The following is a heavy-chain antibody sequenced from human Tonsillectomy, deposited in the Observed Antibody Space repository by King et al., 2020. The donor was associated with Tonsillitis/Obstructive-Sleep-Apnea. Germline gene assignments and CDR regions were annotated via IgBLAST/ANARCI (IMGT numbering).Heavy chain of an antibody. CDR3: ARAAIFGVVPSFDY. J-gene: IGHJ4*02. CDR2: IYYSGST. Sequence: QLQESGPGLVKPSENLSLTCTVSGGSVSSGSYYWSWIRQPPGKGLEWIGYIYYSGSTNYNPSLKSRVSLSVDTSKNQFSLKVSSVTAADTAVYYCARAAIFGVVPSFDYWGQGTLVTVSS. D-gene: IGHD3-3*01. CDR1: GGSVSSGSYY. V-gene: IGHV4-61*01.